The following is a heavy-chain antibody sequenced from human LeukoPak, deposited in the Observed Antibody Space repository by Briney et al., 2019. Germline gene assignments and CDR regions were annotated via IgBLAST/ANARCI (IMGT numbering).Heavy chain of an antibody. J-gene: IGHJ4*02. D-gene: IGHD6-13*01. CDR3: ARDPSISRLAAAAPFDY. CDR2: ISGSGGST. V-gene: IGHV3-23*01. CDR1: GFTFSSYG. Sequence: GGSLRPSCAVSGFTFSSYGMSWVRQAPGKGLERVSAISGSGGSTYYADSVKGRFTISRDNAKNSLYLQMNSLRAEDTAVYYCARDPSISRLAAAAPFDYWGQGTLVTVSS.